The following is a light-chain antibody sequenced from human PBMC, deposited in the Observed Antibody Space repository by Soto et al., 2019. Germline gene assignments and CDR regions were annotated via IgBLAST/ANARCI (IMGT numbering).Light chain of an antibody. CDR2: AAS. J-gene: IGKJ4*01. CDR1: QGISSW. Sequence: DIPLTQSPSSVSASVGDRVTITCRSSQGISSWLAWYQQKPGKDPKLLIYAASSLHSGVPSRFSGSQSVTDCTLPISSLPPDDLATSYCQQANSLPPLTFGGGTKVEIK. V-gene: IGKV1-12*01. CDR3: QQANSLPPLT.